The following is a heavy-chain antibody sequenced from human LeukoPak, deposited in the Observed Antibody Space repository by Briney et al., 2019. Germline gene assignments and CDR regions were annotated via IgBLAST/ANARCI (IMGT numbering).Heavy chain of an antibody. V-gene: IGHV4-34*01. CDR2: INHSGST. Sequence: SETLSLTCAVYGGSFSGYYWSWIRQPPGKGLEWIGEINHSGSTNYNPSLKSRDTISVDTSKNQFSLKLRSVTAADTAMYVGARQVRYFDYWGQGTLVTVSS. J-gene: IGHJ4*02. CDR3: ARQVRYFDY. D-gene: IGHD2-2*01. CDR1: GGSFSGYY.